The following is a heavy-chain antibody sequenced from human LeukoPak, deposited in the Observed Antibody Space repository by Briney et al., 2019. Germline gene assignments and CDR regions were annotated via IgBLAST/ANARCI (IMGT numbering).Heavy chain of an antibody. D-gene: IGHD5-24*01. J-gene: IGHJ4*02. CDR2: IIPIFGTA. Sequence: ASVKVSCKASGGTFSSYAISWVRQAPGQGLEWMGGIIPIFGTANHAQKFQGRVTITADESTSTAYMELSSLRSEDTAVYYCARDRAGYKDYWGQGTLVTVSS. CDR1: GGTFSSYA. V-gene: IGHV1-69*13. CDR3: ARDRAGYKDY.